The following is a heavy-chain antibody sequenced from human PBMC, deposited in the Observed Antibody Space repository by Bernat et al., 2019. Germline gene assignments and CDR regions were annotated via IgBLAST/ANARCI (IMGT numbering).Heavy chain of an antibody. D-gene: IGHD3-10*01. Sequence: EVQLVQSGAEVKKPGESLKISCKGSGYSFTSYWIGWVRQMPGKGLEWMGIIYPSDSDTRYSPSFQGQVTISADKSISTAYLQWSSLKASDTAMYYCARHRVESMVQGVIRYLDYWGQGTLVTVSS. CDR1: GYSFTSYW. J-gene: IGHJ4*02. CDR2: IYPSDSDT. CDR3: ARHRVESMVQGVIRYLDY. V-gene: IGHV5-51*01.